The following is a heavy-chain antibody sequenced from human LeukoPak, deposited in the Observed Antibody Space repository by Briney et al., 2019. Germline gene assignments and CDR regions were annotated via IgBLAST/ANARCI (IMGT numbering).Heavy chain of an antibody. D-gene: IGHD5-18*01. J-gene: IGHJ5*02. CDR3: ARVTGDTAMKTWFDP. CDR1: GGSFSGYY. V-gene: IGHV4-34*01. CDR2: INHSGST. Sequence: XETLSLTCAVYGGSFSGYYWSWIRQPPGKGLEWIGEINHSGSTNYNPSLKSRVTISVDTSKNQFSLKLSSVTAADTAVYYCARVTGDTAMKTWFDPWGQGTLVTVSS.